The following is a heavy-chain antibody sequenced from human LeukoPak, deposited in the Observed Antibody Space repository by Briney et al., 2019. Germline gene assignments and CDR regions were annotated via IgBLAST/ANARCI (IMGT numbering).Heavy chain of an antibody. D-gene: IGHD4-11*01. CDR1: GFPFISYA. CDR3: AKAKLMTTVTTGADY. J-gene: IGHJ4*02. Sequence: GGSLRLSCAASGFPFISYAMHWVRQAPGKGLEWVAVISYDGSNKYYADSVKGRFTISRDNSKNTLYPQMNSLRAEDTAVYYCAKAKLMTTVTTGADYWGQGTLVTVSS. CDR2: ISYDGSNK. V-gene: IGHV3-30-3*01.